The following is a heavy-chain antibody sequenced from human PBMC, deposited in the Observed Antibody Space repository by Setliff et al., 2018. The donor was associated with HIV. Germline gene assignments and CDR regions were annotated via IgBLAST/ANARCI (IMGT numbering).Heavy chain of an antibody. CDR1: GYSFSDYY. J-gene: IGHJ3*01. Sequence: ASVKVSCKASGYSFSDYYIHWVRQAPGHGFQWMGWISPKYGGTNYAQNFQGRVTITRDTSMSTVYMALTGLTSDDTAVYYCAKQGYSDSLYAFDVWGQGTMVTVSS. CDR2: ISPKYGGT. CDR3: AKQGYSDSLYAFDV. D-gene: IGHD1-26*01. V-gene: IGHV1-2*02.